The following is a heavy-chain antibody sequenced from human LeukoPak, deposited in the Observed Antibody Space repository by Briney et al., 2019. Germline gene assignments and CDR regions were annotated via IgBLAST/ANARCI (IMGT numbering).Heavy chain of an antibody. Sequence: HPGGSLRLSCAASGFTFSNAWMSWFRQAPGKGLEWIGFISGGTTEYAASVKGRFTISRDDSTSIAYLQMNSLTTEDTAVYYCSRGSGWLSVYWGQGTLVTVSS. CDR3: SRGSGWLSVY. D-gene: IGHD6-19*01. CDR2: ISGGTT. CDR1: GFTFSNAW. V-gene: IGHV3-49*03. J-gene: IGHJ4*02.